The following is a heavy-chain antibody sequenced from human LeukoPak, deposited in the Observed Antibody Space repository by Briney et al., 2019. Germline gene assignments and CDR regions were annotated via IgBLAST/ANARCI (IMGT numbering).Heavy chain of an antibody. Sequence: GGSLRLSCAASGFTFSSYAMTWVRQAPGKGLEWVSTISVSATNTYYADSVKGRFTISRVNSKNTLYLQMNSLRADDTAVYYCATITSMRVVLISWGQGTLVTVSS. J-gene: IGHJ1*01. V-gene: IGHV3-23*01. CDR1: GFTFSSYA. D-gene: IGHD3-22*01. CDR2: ISVSATNT. CDR3: ATITSMRVVLIS.